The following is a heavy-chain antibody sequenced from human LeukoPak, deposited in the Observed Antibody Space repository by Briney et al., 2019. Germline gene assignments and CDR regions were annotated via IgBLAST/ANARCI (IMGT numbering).Heavy chain of an antibody. Sequence: PTETLSLTCAVYGGSFSGYYWSWIRQPPGKGLEWIGEINHSGSINYNPSLKSRVTISVDTSKNQFSLKLSSVTAADTAVYYCARSDFWSGFYMDVWGKGTTVTVSS. CDR1: GGSFSGYY. J-gene: IGHJ6*03. CDR3: ARSDFWSGFYMDV. CDR2: INHSGSI. V-gene: IGHV4-34*01. D-gene: IGHD3-3*01.